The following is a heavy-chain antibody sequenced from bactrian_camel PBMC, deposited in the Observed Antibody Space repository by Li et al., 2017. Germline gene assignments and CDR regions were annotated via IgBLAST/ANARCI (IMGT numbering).Heavy chain of an antibody. CDR2: INSVGKT. CDR3: AADLSPYSDCSDRRIGY. J-gene: IGHJ6*01. Sequence: HVQLVESGGDTVQAGGSLRLSCSISASASAYCMAWFRQAPGIECELVSTINSVGKTYYLDSVKGRFTISQDNAKTTAYLQMDSLKPEDTAVYYCAADLSPYSDCSDRRIGYWGQGTQVTVS. V-gene: IGHV3S55*01. CDR1: ASASAYC. D-gene: IGHD4*01.